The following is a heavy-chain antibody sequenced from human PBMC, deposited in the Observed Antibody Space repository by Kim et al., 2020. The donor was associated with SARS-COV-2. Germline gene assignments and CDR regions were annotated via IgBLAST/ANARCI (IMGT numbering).Heavy chain of an antibody. D-gene: IGHD2-2*03. CDR2: INPNSGGT. CDR3: ARAADGNCSSTSCYNEYFQ. Sequence: ASVKVSCKASGYTFTGYYIHWVRQAPGQGLEWMGWINPNSGGTNYAQKFQGRVTMTRDTSISTIYMELRRLRSDDTAVYYCARAADGNCSSTSCYNEYFQ. J-gene: IGHJ1*01. V-gene: IGHV1-2*02. CDR1: GYTFTGYY.